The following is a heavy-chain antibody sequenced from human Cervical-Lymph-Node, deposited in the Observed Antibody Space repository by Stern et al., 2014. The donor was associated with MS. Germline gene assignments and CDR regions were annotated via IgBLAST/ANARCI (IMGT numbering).Heavy chain of an antibody. D-gene: IGHD1-14*01. CDR3: PRENHETRPDY. J-gene: IGHJ4*02. CDR2: ISPSDGTT. V-gene: IGHV3-11*01. Sequence: VQLVESGGDLVKPGGSLRLSCTVSGFPFSDHYMNWIRQAPGKGLEWVAYISPSDGTTYYADSVKGRFTISRDNAKNSLFLQMSHLRGDGPAGYYWPRENHETRPDYWGRGT. CDR1: GFPFSDHY.